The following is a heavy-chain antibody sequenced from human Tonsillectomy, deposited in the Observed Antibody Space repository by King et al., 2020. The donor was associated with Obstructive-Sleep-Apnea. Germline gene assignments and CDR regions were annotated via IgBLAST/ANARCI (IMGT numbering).Heavy chain of an antibody. CDR3: VKDRAGGVPDAFDI. V-gene: IGHV3-9*01. J-gene: IGHJ3*02. Sequence: QLVQSGGGLVQPGRSLRVSCAASGFSFDDYAMHWVRQTPGKGLECVSGINWNSGNIGYADSVKGRFTISRDNAKNSLYLQMNSLRAEDTALYYCVKDRAGGVPDAFDIWGQGTMVTVSS. D-gene: IGHD3-16*01. CDR1: GFSFDDYA. CDR2: INWNSGNI.